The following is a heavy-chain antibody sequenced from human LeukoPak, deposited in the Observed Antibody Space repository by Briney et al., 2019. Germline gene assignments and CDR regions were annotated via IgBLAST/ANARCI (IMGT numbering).Heavy chain of an antibody. J-gene: IGHJ2*01. CDR3: ARVYWYFDL. Sequence: SETLSLTCTVSGGSINSYYWGWIRQPPGKGLEWIGSIYYSGSPYYNPSLKSRVTISVDTSKNQFSLKLSSVTAADTAVYYCARVYWYFDLWGRGTLVTVSS. CDR2: IYYSGSP. CDR1: GGSINSYY. V-gene: IGHV4-39*01.